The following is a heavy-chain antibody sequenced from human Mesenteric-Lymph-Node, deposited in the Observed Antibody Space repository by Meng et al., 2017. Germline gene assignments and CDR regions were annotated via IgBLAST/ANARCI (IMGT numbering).Heavy chain of an antibody. V-gene: IGHV2-5*02. J-gene: IGHJ4*02. CDR3: AHRLSYSASEIPDTKKILGPFDY. Sequence: ITVKESSPTLWNPTQALTLTCTFSGVSLSTSGVSVGWIRQPPGKALEWLALIYLDDDKRQSPSLKSRLTITKDTSKNQVVLTMTNMDPVDTATYFCAHRLSYSASEIPDTKKILGPFDYWGQGTLVTVSS. D-gene: IGHD3-10*01. CDR1: GVSLSTSGVS. CDR2: IYLDDDK.